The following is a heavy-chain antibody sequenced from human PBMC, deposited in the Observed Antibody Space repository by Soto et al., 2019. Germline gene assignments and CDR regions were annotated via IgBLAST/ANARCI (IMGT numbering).Heavy chain of an antibody. J-gene: IGHJ3*01. V-gene: IGHV1-2*02. D-gene: IGHD1-26*01. CDR3: ARDHVGAMSSFGV. CDR1: GYTFTDYN. CDR2: INPNSGGA. Sequence: ASVKVSCKASGYTFTDYNIHWVRQAPGQGLECMAWINPNSGGADYAQKFQGRVTVTRDTSISTAYMELSRLRSDDTAVYYCARDHVGAMSSFGVWGQGTVVTVSS.